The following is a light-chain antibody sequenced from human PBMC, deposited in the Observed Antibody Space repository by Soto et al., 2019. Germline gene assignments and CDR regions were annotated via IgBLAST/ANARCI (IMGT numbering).Light chain of an antibody. CDR3: QQYGSSPS. CDR1: QSVSTNY. CDR2: DAS. Sequence: IVLTQSPATLSLSPGERVTLYCWASQSVSTNYVAWYKQKPGLAPRLLIYDASRRATGIADRLSGSGSGTEFTLTISRMAPEDFAVYYCQQYGSSPSFGGGTKVDIK. V-gene: IGKV3D-20*01. J-gene: IGKJ4*01.